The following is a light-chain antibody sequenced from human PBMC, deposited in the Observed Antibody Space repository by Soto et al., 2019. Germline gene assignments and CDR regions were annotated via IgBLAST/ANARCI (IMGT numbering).Light chain of an antibody. Sequence: QSVLTQPPSASGTTGQRVTISCSGSSSNIGSNYVYWYQQLPGTAPKLLIYRNNQRPSGVPDRFSGSKSGTSASLAISGLRSEDGADYYCAAWDDSLWVFGGGTKLTVL. J-gene: IGLJ3*02. V-gene: IGLV1-47*01. CDR3: AAWDDSLWV. CDR1: SSNIGSNY. CDR2: RNN.